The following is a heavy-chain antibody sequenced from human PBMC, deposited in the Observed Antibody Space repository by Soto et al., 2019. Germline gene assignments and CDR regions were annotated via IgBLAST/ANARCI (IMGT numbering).Heavy chain of an antibody. V-gene: IGHV1-69*12. CDR2: IIPIFGTV. Sequence: QVQLVQSGAEVKKPGSSVKVSCKASGGTFSNYPISWVRQAPGQGLEWMGGIIPIFGTVNYAQKFQGRVTITADESTSTAYMELSSLRSEDTAVYYCARGNHRWLQWWYFDLWGLGTLVTVSS. J-gene: IGHJ2*01. CDR1: GGTFSNYP. D-gene: IGHD5-12*01. CDR3: ARGNHRWLQWWYFDL.